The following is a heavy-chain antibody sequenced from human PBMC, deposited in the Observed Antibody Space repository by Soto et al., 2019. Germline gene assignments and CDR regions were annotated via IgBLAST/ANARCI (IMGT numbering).Heavy chain of an antibody. CDR1: GFTFSSYA. D-gene: IGHD2-15*01. Sequence: GGSLRLSCAASGFTFSSYAMSWVRQAPGKGLEWVSAISGSGGRTYYADSEKGRFTISRANSKNTLYLQMNSLRAEDTAVQYCAKRRNTIRGGNRPMGYWGQVTLVTVSS. CDR3: AKRRNTIRGGNRPMGY. CDR2: ISGSGGRT. V-gene: IGHV3-23*01. J-gene: IGHJ4*02.